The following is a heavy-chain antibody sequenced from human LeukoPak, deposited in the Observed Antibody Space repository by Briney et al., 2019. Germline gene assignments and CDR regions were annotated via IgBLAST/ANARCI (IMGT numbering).Heavy chain of an antibody. CDR3: AKARHGTRIHFDY. J-gene: IGHJ4*02. V-gene: IGHV3-30-3*01. CDR1: GFTFSSYA. D-gene: IGHD1-1*01. Sequence: GRSLRLSCAASGFTFSSYAMHWVRQAPGKGLEWVAVISYDGSNKYYADSVKGRFTISRDNSKNTLYLQMNSLRAEDTAVYYCAKARHGTRIHFDYWGQGTLVTVSS. CDR2: ISYDGSNK.